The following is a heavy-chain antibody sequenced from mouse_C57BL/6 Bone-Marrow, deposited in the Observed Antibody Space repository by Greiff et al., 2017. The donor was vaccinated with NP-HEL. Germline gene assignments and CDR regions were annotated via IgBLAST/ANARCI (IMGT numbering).Heavy chain of an antibody. Sequence: EVKLVESGGGLVQPGGSLKLSCAASGFTFSDYGLAWVRQAPRTGPEWVAFISNLAYSIYYADTVTGRFTISRENAKNTLYLEMSSLRSEDTAMYYCARQGITTVVATGAMDYWGQGTSVTVSS. CDR2: ISNLAYSI. CDR1: GFTFSDYG. CDR3: ARQGITTVVATGAMDY. D-gene: IGHD1-1*01. V-gene: IGHV5-15*01. J-gene: IGHJ4*01.